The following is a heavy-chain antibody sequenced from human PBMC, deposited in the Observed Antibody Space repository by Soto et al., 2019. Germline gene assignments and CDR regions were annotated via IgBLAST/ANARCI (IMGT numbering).Heavy chain of an antibody. J-gene: IGHJ4*02. V-gene: IGHV1-69*06. CDR2: VIPMFLKA. CDR3: GRGGGELPHPPTYLY. CDR1: GGSFDRFA. Sequence: AASVKVSCNASGGSFDRFAISWVRQAPGQGLEWMGGVIPMFLKANYAQKFQGRVTITADKSTNTVYMEMNSLMSEDTAVYYCGRGGGELPHPPTYLYWGQGTQVTVSS. D-gene: IGHD3-16*01.